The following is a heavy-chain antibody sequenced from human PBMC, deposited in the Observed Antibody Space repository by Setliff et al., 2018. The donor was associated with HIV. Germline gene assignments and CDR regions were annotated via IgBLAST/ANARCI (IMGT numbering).Heavy chain of an antibody. J-gene: IGHJ6*02. CDR2: FHYSGST. CDR3: ARPVSKNFYGMDV. CDR1: GGSISSSSYY. V-gene: IGHV4-39*07. Sequence: PSETLSLTCTVSGGSISSSSYYWGWIRQPPGKGLQWIASFHYSGSTSYNSSLKSRVTISGDTSKNQFSLNLTSVTAADTAVYYCARPVSKNFYGMDVWGLGTTVTVSS.